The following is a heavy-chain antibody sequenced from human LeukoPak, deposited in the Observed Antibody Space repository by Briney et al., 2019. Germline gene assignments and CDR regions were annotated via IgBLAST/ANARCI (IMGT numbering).Heavy chain of an antibody. Sequence: ASVKVSCKASGYAFDIYNVYWVRQATGKGLEWMGWMNPRTGFAGYAQKFQDRVNMTRNTFITTAYMELTSLRSEDTAMYFCARGGIRDSNNVNYLYMDVWGKGTTVIVSS. D-gene: IGHD4-11*01. V-gene: IGHV1-8*01. J-gene: IGHJ6*04. CDR1: GYAFDIYN. CDR3: ARGGIRDSNNVNYLYMDV. CDR2: MNPRTGFA.